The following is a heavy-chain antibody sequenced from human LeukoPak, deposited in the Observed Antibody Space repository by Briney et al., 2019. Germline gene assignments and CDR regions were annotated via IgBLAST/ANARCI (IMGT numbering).Heavy chain of an antibody. CDR3: ARHPLRWDSSSWYYYHYGMDV. CDR2: INHSGST. J-gene: IGHJ6*02. Sequence: PSETLSLTCAVYGGSFSGYYWSWIRQPPGKGLEWIGEINHSGSTNYNPSLKGRVTISVDTSKNQFSLKLSSVTAADTAVSYCARHPLRWDSSSWYYYHYGMDVWGQGTTVTVSS. CDR1: GGSFSGYY. V-gene: IGHV4-34*01. D-gene: IGHD6-13*01.